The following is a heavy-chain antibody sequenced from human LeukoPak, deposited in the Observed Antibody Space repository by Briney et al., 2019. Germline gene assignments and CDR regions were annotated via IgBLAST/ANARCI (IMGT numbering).Heavy chain of an antibody. Sequence: GGPLRLSCAASGFTFSSYAMHWVRQAPGKGLEWVAVISYDGSNKYYADSVKGRFTISRDNSKNTLYLQMNSLRAEDTAVYYCAREKPRALGMDVWGQGTTVTVSS. V-gene: IGHV3-30-3*01. CDR2: ISYDGSNK. J-gene: IGHJ6*02. CDR1: GFTFSSYA. CDR3: AREKPRALGMDV.